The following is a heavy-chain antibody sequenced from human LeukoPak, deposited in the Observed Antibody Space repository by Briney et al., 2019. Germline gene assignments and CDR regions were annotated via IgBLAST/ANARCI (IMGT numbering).Heavy chain of an antibody. CDR3: ARDRPDTAMATFDY. V-gene: IGHV4-4*07. D-gene: IGHD5-18*01. CDR1: GVSISSYY. J-gene: IGHJ4*02. Sequence: SETLSLTCTVSGVSISSYYWSWIRQPAGKGLEWIGRIYTSGSTNYNPSLKSRVTMSVDTSKNQFSLKLSSVTAADTAVYYCARDRPDTAMATFDYWGQGTLVTVSS. CDR2: IYTSGST.